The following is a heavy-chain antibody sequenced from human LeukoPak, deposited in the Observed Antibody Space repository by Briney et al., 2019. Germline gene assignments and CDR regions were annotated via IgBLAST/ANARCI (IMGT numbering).Heavy chain of an antibody. CDR3: ARTPSHSSGWYVYYYYMDV. D-gene: IGHD6-19*01. CDR2: IYTSGST. Sequence: SETLSLTCAVSGGSISSGSYYWSWIRQPAGKGLEWIGRIYTSGSTNYNPSLKSRVTISVDTSKNQFSLKLSSVTAADTAVYYCARTPSHSSGWYVYYYYMDVWGKGTTVTVSS. CDR1: GGSISSGSYY. V-gene: IGHV4-61*02. J-gene: IGHJ6*03.